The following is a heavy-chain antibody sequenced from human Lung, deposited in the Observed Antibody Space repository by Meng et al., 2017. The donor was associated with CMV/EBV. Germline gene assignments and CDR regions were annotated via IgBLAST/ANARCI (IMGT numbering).Heavy chain of an antibody. J-gene: IGHJ5*02. Sequence: GGSXRLSCAASGFTFSIYAMNWVRQAPGKGLEWVSVFSGSGDNTYYADSVKGRFTISRDNSKNTLYLQMNTLRAEDTAVYYCAKTSYGSGSRVAWGFDPWXQGALVTVSS. CDR3: AKTSYGSGSRVAWGFDP. V-gene: IGHV3-23*01. CDR1: GFTFSIYA. CDR2: FSGSGDNT. D-gene: IGHD6-19*01.